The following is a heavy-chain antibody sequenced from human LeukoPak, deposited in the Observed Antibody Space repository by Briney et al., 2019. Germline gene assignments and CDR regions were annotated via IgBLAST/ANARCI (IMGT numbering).Heavy chain of an antibody. CDR1: GGTFISYA. CDR3: ARGPGIAAIDG. D-gene: IGHD6-13*01. V-gene: IGHV1-69*13. J-gene: IGHJ5*02. CDR2: IIPIFGTA. Sequence: ASVKVSCKASGGTFISYAISWVRQAPGQGLEWMGGIIPIFGTANYAQKFQGRVTITADESTSTAYMELSSLRSEDTAVYYCARGPGIAAIDGWGQGTLVTVSS.